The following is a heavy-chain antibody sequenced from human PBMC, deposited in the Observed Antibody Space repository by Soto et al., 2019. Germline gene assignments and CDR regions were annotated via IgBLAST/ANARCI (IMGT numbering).Heavy chain of an antibody. CDR1: SRSFSGYY. Sequence: SKTLSLTCVVYSRSFSGYYWSWIRQPPGKGPEWLGEITHIVSTNYNPSLKSRVTISVDTPKNQFFLKMRSVTAAETAVYRWTKCIVVLPAASLWFDSWGQGILVTVS. CDR2: ITHIVST. J-gene: IGHJ5*01. V-gene: IGHV4-34*01. D-gene: IGHD2-2*01. CDR3: TKCIVVLPAASLWFDS.